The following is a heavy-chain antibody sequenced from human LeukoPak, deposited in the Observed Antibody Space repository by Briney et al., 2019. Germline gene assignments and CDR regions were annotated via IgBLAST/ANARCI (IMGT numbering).Heavy chain of an antibody. CDR2: ISAYNGNT. D-gene: IGHD2-2*01. CDR3: ARDSYSQLPSRYYYMDV. CDR1: GYTFTSYG. Sequence: RGASVKVSCKASGYTFTSYGISWVRQAPGQGLEWMGWISAYNGNTNYAQKLQGRVTMTTDTSTSTAYMELRSLRSEDTAVYYCARDSYSQLPSRYYYMDVWGKGTTVTISS. V-gene: IGHV1-18*01. J-gene: IGHJ6*03.